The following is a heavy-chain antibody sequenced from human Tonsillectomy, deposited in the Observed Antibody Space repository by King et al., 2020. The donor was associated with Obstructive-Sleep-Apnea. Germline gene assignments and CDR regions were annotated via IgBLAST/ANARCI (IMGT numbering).Heavy chain of an antibody. V-gene: IGHV3-30*03. CDR2: ILYDGSNT. D-gene: IGHD3-10*01. J-gene: IGHJ4*02. CDR1: GYTISNYG. Sequence: QLVQSGGGVVQPGRSLRLSCAASGYTISNYGMHWVRQAPGKGLEWVAIILYDGSNTYYADSVKGRFTISRDNSKNTLYLQMNSLRSEDTAVYYCASPDGSGSHPPFYDYWGQGTLVTVSS. CDR3: ASPDGSGSHPPFYDY.